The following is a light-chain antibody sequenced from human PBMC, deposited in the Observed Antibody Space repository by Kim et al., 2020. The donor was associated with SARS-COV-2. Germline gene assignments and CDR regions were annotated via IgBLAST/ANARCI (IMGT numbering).Light chain of an antibody. V-gene: IGLV6-57*03. Sequence: GKTVTISCTRSRGSIASNYGQWYQQRPSSAPTTVIYEDNQRPSGVPDRFSGSIDSSSNSASLTSSGLKTEDEDDYYCRSYDSSTVVFGGGTQLTVL. CDR2: EDN. CDR1: RGSIASNY. J-gene: IGLJ2*01. CDR3: RSYDSSTVV.